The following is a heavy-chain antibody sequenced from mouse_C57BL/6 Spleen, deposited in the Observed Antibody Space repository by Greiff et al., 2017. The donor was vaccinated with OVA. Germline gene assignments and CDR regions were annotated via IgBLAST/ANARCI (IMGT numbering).Heavy chain of an antibody. Sequence: QVQLQQSGAELAKPGASVKLSCKASGYTFTSYWMHWVKQRPGQGLEWIGYINPSSGYTKYNQKFKDKATLTADQSSSPAYMQLSSLTYDDSAGYYCARNYYSNYVWFAYWGQGTLVTVSA. CDR3: ARNYYSNYVWFAY. V-gene: IGHV1-7*01. CDR1: GYTFTSYW. CDR2: INPSSGYT. J-gene: IGHJ3*01. D-gene: IGHD2-5*01.